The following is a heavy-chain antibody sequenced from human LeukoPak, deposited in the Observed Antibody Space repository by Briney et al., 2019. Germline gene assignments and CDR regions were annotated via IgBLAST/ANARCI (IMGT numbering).Heavy chain of an antibody. CDR3: ARVLSITGTPYYFDY. D-gene: IGHD1-7*01. CDR2: IHYSGDT. CDR1: GASISSFY. J-gene: IGHJ4*02. V-gene: IGHV4-59*12. Sequence: SETLSLTCTVSGASISSFYWNWIRQPPGEGLEWIGFIHYSGDTNYNPSLKSRVTLSVDTSKNQFSLKLRSVTAADTAVYYCARVLSITGTPYYFDYWGQGTLVTVSS.